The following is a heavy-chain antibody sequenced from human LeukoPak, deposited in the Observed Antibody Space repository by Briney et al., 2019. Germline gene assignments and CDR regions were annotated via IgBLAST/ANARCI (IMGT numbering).Heavy chain of an antibody. CDR1: GYTFTNYD. CDR3: ARVGDILTGYPYYFDY. CDR2: MNPNSGNT. V-gene: IGHV1-8*02. Sequence: ASVKVSCKASGYTFTNYDINWVRQATGQGLEWMGWMNPNSGNTGYGQKFQGRVTMTTDTSTSTAYMELRSLRSDDTAVYHCARVGDILTGYPYYFDYWGQGTLVTVSS. J-gene: IGHJ4*02. D-gene: IGHD3-9*01.